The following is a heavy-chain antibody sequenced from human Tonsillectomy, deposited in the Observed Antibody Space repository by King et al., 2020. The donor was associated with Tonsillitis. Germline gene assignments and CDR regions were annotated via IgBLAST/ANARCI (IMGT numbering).Heavy chain of an antibody. CDR1: GFTFTNYD. V-gene: IGHV3-13*05. CDR3: ARGTNGMLDY. J-gene: IGHJ4*02. CDR2: VGTAGDP. Sequence: VQLVESGGGLVQPGGSLRLSCAASGFTFTNYDMHWVRQATGKGLEWVSTVGTAGDPYYPASVKGRFTISRENAKNSLYLKMNSLRAGDTAVYYCARGTNGMLDYWGQGTLVTVSS. D-gene: IGHD2-8*01.